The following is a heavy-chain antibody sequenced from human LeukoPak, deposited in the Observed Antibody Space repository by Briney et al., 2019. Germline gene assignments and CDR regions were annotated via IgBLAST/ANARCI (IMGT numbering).Heavy chain of an antibody. Sequence: SETLSLTCTVSGDSISSGDHYWSWIRQPPGKGLEWIGYIHYSGSTYYNPSLKSRVIISVDMSKNQFSLKLSSVTAADTAVYYCAREVELRPIMHNWFDPWGQGTLVTVSS. CDR3: AREVELRPIMHNWFDP. D-gene: IGHD1-7*01. CDR1: GDSISSGDHY. J-gene: IGHJ5*02. CDR2: IHYSGST. V-gene: IGHV4-30-4*01.